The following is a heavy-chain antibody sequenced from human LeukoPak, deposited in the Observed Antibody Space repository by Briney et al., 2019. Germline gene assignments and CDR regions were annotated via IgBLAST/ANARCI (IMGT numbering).Heavy chain of an antibody. CDR2: IIPIFGTA. D-gene: IGHD5-18*01. CDR3: ARAASSYGPNYYYYMDV. CDR1: GGTFSSYA. V-gene: IGHV1-69*06. Sequence: GASVKVSCKASGGTFSSYAISWVRQAPGQGLEWMGGIIPIFGTANYAQKFQGRVTITADKSTSTAYMELSSLRSEDTAVYYCARAASSYGPNYYYYMDVWGKGTTVTVSS. J-gene: IGHJ6*03.